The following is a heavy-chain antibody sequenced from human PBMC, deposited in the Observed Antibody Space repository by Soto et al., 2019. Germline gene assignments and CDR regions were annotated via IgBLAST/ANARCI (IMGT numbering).Heavy chain of an antibody. CDR1: GFTFSSYG. Sequence: QVQLVESGGGVVQPGRCLRLSCAASGFTFSSYGMHWVRQAPGKGLEWVAVISSDGSDKYYADSVKGRFTISRDNSKNTLYVQLNRMRAEDTALYYCARDRLYGAGLIDVWGQGTTVTVSS. V-gene: IGHV3-30-3*01. J-gene: IGHJ6*02. D-gene: IGHD3-10*01. CDR3: ARDRLYGAGLIDV. CDR2: ISSDGSDK.